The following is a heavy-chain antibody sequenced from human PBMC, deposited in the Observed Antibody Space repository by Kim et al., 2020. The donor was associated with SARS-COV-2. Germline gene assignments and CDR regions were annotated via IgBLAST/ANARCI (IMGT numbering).Heavy chain of an antibody. J-gene: IGHJ4*02. Sequence: SETLSLTCTVSGYSISSGYYWGWIRQPPGKGLEWIGSIYHSGSTYYNPSLKSRVTISVDTSKNQFSLKLSSVTAADTAVYYCARVLISGSYPYWGQGTLVTVSS. D-gene: IGHD1-26*01. CDR2: IYHSGST. CDR1: GYSISSGYY. V-gene: IGHV4-38-2*02. CDR3: ARVLISGSYPY.